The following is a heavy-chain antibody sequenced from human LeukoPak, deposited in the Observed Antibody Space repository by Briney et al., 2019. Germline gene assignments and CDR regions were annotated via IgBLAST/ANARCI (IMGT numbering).Heavy chain of an antibody. J-gene: IGHJ4*02. Sequence: ERSPRLSCAASGFSLWTSGIHWVRQAPGKGLEWVAVISYDGSNKYYADSVKGRFTISRDNSKNTLYLQMNSLRAEDTAVYYCARTPARSYYFDYWGQGTLVTVSS. CDR2: ISYDGSNK. V-gene: IGHV3-30*03. CDR3: ARTPARSYYFDY. CDR1: GFSLWTSG.